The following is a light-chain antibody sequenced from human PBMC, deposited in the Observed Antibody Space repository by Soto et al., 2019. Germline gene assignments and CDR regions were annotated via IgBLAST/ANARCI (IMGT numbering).Light chain of an antibody. CDR3: SSSTGSTTVV. CDR1: NGGFCAVEY. V-gene: IGLV2-14*01. CDR2: EVS. J-gene: IGLJ2*01. Sequence: SVLTQPASVSGCPGQSITRSCTGTNGGFCAVEYGSWYQQQRGKAPKIWIYEVSNRPSGVSNRFSGSTSGNTASLTISGLQAEDEADYYRSSSTGSTTVVFGGGTKVTVL.